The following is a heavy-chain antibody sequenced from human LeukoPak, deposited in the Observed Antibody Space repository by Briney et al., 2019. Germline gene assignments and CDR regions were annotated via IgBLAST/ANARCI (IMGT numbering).Heavy chain of an antibody. D-gene: IGHD1-26*01. Sequence: GGSLRLSCAASGFTFSSSWMTWVRQAPGKGLECVSYISSSSHYTNYPDSVKGRFTISRDNAKNSLYLQMNSLRAEDTAVYYCARVKVGTTNRFDYWGQGTLVTVSS. V-gene: IGHV3-21*05. CDR1: GFTFSSSW. CDR2: ISSSSHYT. J-gene: IGHJ4*02. CDR3: ARVKVGTTNRFDY.